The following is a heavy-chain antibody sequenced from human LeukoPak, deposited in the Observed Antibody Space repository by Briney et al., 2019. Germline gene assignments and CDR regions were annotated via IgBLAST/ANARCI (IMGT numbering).Heavy chain of an antibody. CDR2: ISGGGNT. J-gene: IGHJ3*02. V-gene: IGHV3-23*01. CDR1: GFTFSSSA. CDR3: AKNQITVADAFDI. D-gene: IGHD6-19*01. Sequence: PGGSLRLSCAASGFTFSSSAMSWVRQAPGKGLEWVSAISGGGNTYYADSVKGRFTISRDNSKKTLYLQMNSLRAEDTAVYYCAKNQITVADAFDIWGQGTMVTVSS.